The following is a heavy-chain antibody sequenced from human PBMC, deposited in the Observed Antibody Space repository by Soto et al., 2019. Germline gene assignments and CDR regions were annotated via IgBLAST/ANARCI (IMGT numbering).Heavy chain of an antibody. V-gene: IGHV1-18*01. D-gene: IGHD1-26*01. CDR3: ERVSSSRVGIDS. CDR2: ISAYNGNT. Sequence: QVQLVQSGAEVKKPGASVKVSCKASGYTFTSYGISWVRQAPGQGLEWMGWISAYNGNTNYAQKLQGRGTMTTDTSTSTAYMELRSVSSADTAVYCCERVSSSRVGIDSWGQGTLVTVSS. J-gene: IGHJ4*02. CDR1: GYTFTSYG.